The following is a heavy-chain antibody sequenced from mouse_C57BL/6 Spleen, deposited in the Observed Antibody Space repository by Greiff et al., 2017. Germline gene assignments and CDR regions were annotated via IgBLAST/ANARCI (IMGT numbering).Heavy chain of an antibody. D-gene: IGHD4-1*01. Sequence: VQLQQSGAELVKPGASVKISCKASGYAFSSYWMNWVKQRPGKGLAWIGQIYPGDGDTNYNGKFKGKATLTADKASSTAYMQLSSLASEDYDVYFCARSTVNWDLYFDVWGTGTTVTVSS. CDR3: ARSTVNWDLYFDV. CDR2: IYPGDGDT. CDR1: GYAFSSYW. V-gene: IGHV1-80*01. J-gene: IGHJ1*03.